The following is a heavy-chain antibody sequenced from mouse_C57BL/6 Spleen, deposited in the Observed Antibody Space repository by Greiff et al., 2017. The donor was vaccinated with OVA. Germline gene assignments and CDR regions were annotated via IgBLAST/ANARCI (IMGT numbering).Heavy chain of an antibody. V-gene: IGHV5-16*01. D-gene: IGHD2-5*01. J-gene: IGHJ4*01. CDR1: GFTFSDYY. CDR2: INYDGSST. Sequence: EVQRVESEGGLVQPGSSMKLSCTASGFTFSDYYMAWVRQVPEKGLEWVANINYDGSSTYYLDSLKSRFIISRDNAKNILYLQMSSLKSEDTATYYCAREDSNYDAMDYWGQGTSVTVSS. CDR3: AREDSNYDAMDY.